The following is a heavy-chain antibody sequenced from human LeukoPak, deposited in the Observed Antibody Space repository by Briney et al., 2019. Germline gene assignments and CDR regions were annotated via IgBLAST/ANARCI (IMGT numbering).Heavy chain of an antibody. CDR1: GYTFTGYY. J-gene: IGHJ3*02. V-gene: IGHV1-2*04. D-gene: IGHD3-22*01. CDR2: INPNSGGT. CDR3: ARESYYDSSGSDAFDI. Sequence: ASVKVSCKASGYTFTGYYMHWVRQAPGQGLEWMEWINPNSGGTNYAQKFQGWVTMTRDTSISTAYMELSRLRSDDTAVYYCARESYYDSSGSDAFDIWGQGTMVTVSS.